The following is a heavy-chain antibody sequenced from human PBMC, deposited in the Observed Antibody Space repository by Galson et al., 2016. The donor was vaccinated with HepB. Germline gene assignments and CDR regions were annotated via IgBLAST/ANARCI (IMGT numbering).Heavy chain of an antibody. Sequence: SETLSLTCNVSGGSISSSDYYWGWIRQSPGRGLEWIGTVHYSGTTYYKSSLKSRVTISVYTSKKQFSLNLRSVTAADTAVYYCARQGVIPAGFASSEFWSGYSTFDSWGQGTLVTVSS. CDR2: VHYSGTT. D-gene: IGHD3-3*01. CDR3: ARQGVIPAGFASSEFWSGYSTFDS. CDR1: GGSISSSDYY. V-gene: IGHV4-39*01. J-gene: IGHJ4*02.